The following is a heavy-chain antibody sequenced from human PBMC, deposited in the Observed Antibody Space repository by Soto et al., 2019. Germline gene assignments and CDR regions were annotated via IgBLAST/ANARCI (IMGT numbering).Heavy chain of an antibody. CDR2: IIPIFGTA. Sequence: SVKVSCKASGGTFSSYAISWVRQAPGQGLEWMGGIIPIFGTANYAQKFQGRVTITADKSTSTAYMELSSLRSEDTAVYYCASYGSGSYSPIDYWGQGTLVTVSS. CDR3: ASYGSGSYSPIDY. CDR1: GGTFSSYA. D-gene: IGHD3-10*01. J-gene: IGHJ4*02. V-gene: IGHV1-69*06.